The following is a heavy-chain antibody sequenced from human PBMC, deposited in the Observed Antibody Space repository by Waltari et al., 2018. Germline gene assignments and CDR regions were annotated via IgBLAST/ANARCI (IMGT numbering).Heavy chain of an antibody. CDR2: ISSSSSTI. D-gene: IGHD1-26*01. J-gene: IGHJ3*02. V-gene: IGHV3-48*04. CDR1: GSTFSSYS. Sequence: EVQLVESGGGLVQPGGSVRLSCAASGSTFSSYSMNWVRQAPGKGLEWVSYISSSSSTIYYADSVKGRFTISRDNAKNSLYLQMNSLRAEDTAVYYCAREIGIGAFDIWGQGTMVTVSS. CDR3: AREIGIGAFDI.